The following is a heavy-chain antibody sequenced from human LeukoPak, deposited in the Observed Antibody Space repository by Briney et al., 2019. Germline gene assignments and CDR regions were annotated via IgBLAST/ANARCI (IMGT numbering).Heavy chain of an antibody. D-gene: IGHD3-9*01. CDR2: IYWDEDK. Sequence: SGPTLVKPTQTLTLTCTFSGFSFSTSGVGVGWIRPPPEKALEWLAVIYWDEDKRYRPSLKSRLTITKDTSKNQVVLTMTNMDPVDTATYYCARSPYYDILTGSRGTFDYWGRGILVTVSS. CDR3: ARSPYYDILTGSRGTFDY. J-gene: IGHJ4*02. CDR1: GFSFSTSGVG. V-gene: IGHV2-5*02.